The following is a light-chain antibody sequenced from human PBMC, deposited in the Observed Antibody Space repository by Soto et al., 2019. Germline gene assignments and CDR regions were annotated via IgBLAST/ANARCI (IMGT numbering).Light chain of an antibody. CDR2: GAS. CDR1: QNVTSSY. CDR3: QHYGDSRP. Sequence: ETMLTQSPGTLPLSPGERATLSCRASQNVTSSYLAWYQQKPGQAPRLLIYGASSRATGIPDRFSGSGSGTDFTLTISRLEPEDFAVYYCQHYGDSRPFAQGSKV. J-gene: IGKJ1*01. V-gene: IGKV3-20*01.